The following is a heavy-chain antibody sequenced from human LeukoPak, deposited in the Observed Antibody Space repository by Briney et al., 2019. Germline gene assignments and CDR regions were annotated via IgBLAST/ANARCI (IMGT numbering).Heavy chain of an antibody. CDR1: GGSFSGYY. Sequence: SETLSLTCAVYGGSFSGYYWSWIRQPPGKGLEWIGEINHSGSTNYNPSLKSRVTISVDTSKNQFSLKLSSVTAADTAVYYCATPDGDYGHFDYWGQGTLVTVSS. CDR3: ATPDGDYGHFDY. J-gene: IGHJ4*02. D-gene: IGHD4-17*01. CDR2: INHSGST. V-gene: IGHV4-34*01.